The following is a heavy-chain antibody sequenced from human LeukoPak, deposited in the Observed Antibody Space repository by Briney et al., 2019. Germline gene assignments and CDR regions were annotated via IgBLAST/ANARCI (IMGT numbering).Heavy chain of an antibody. J-gene: IGHJ4*02. CDR1: GFTFSSYG. D-gene: IGHD3-10*01. CDR2: IYSGGST. CDR3: ASNEFTQYYFDY. V-gene: IGHV3-NL1*01. Sequence: PGGSLRLSCAASGFTFSSYGMHWVRQAPGKGLEWVSVIYSGGSTYYADSVKGRFTISRDNSKNTLYLQMNSLRAEDTAVYYCASNEFTQYYFDYWGQGTLVTVSS.